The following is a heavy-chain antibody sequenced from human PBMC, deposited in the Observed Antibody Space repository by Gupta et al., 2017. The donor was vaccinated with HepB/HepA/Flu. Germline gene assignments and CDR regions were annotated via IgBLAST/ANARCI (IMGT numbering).Heavy chain of an antibody. CDR2: IKSKTDGGTT. V-gene: IGHV3-15*01. CDR3: TTGGPAEMATITYYFDY. D-gene: IGHD5-24*01. Sequence: EVQLVESGGGLVKPGGSLRLSCAASGFTFSNAWMGWVRQAPGKGLEWVGRIKSKTDGGTTDYAAPVKGRFTISRDDSKNTLYLQMNSLKTEDTAVYYCTTGGPAEMATITYYFDYWGQGTLVTVSS. CDR1: GFTFSNAW. J-gene: IGHJ4*02.